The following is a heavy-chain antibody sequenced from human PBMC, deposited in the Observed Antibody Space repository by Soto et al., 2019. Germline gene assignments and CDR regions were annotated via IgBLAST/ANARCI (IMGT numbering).Heavy chain of an antibody. J-gene: IGHJ6*02. CDR2: IYGTGGT. D-gene: IGHD4-17*01. CDR1: GFTVSNTY. CDR3: AAVYGDYLRHYYYGLDV. V-gene: IGHV3-66*01. Sequence: PGGSLRLSCTASGFTVSNTYMNWVRQAPGKGLECVSVIYGTGGTYYADSVKGRFTISRDNFKNTVYVQMNTLRPEDTAVYYCAAVYGDYLRHYYYGLDVWGQGTTVTAP.